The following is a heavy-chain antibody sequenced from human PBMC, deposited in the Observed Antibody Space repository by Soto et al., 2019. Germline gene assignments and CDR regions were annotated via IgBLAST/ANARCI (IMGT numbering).Heavy chain of an antibody. D-gene: IGHD6-13*01. CDR3: ARDPEAAAGPEYFQH. CDR1: GFTFSSYA. CDR2: ISYDGSNK. Sequence: QVQLVESGGGVVQPGRSLRLSCAASGFTFSSYAMHWVRQAPGKGLEWVAVISYDGSNKYYADSVKGRFTISRDNSKNTLYLQTNSLTAEDTAVYYCARDPEAAAGPEYFQHWGQGTLVTVSS. V-gene: IGHV3-30-3*01. J-gene: IGHJ1*01.